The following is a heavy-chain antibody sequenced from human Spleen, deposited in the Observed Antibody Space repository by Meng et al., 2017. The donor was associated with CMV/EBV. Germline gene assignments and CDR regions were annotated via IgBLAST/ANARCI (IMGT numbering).Heavy chain of an antibody. D-gene: IGHD3-22*01. CDR2: TYYRSKWYN. CDR3: AQEGTYYYDSSGYSLGY. Sequence: QAQLQQSGPGLVKPSQTLSLTCASSGDSVSSNSAAWNWIRQSPSRGLEWLGRTYYRSKWYNDYAVSVKSRITINPDTSKNQFSLQLNSVTPEDTAVYYCAQEGTYYYDSSGYSLGYWGQGTLVTVSS. J-gene: IGHJ4*02. CDR1: GDSVSSNSAA. V-gene: IGHV6-1*01.